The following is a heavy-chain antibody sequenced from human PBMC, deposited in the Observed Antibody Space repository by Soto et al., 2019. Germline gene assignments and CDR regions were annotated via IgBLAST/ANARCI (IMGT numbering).Heavy chain of an antibody. Sequence: SVKVSCKASGGTFSSYAISWVRQAPGQGLEWMGGIIPIFGTANYAQKFQGRVTITADESTSTAYMELSSLRSEDTAVYYCAREEVNGYCSGGSCYYDAFDIWGQGTMVTVSS. J-gene: IGHJ3*02. D-gene: IGHD2-15*01. CDR3: AREEVNGYCSGGSCYYDAFDI. CDR2: IIPIFGTA. V-gene: IGHV1-69*13. CDR1: GGTFSSYA.